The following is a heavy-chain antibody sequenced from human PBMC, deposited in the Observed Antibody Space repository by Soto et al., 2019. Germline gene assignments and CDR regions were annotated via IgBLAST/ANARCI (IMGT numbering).Heavy chain of an antibody. J-gene: IGHJ5*02. V-gene: IGHV4-31*03. CDR1: GGSISSGGYY. Sequence: QVQLQESGPGLVKPSQTLSLTCTVSGGSISSGGYYWSWIRQHPGKGLEWLGYIYYSGSTYYNPSLMSRVTISVDTSKNQFSLKLSSVTAADTAVYYCARAVGILTGYYNWWFDPWCQGTLVTVAS. CDR2: IYYSGST. D-gene: IGHD3-9*01. CDR3: ARAVGILTGYYNWWFDP.